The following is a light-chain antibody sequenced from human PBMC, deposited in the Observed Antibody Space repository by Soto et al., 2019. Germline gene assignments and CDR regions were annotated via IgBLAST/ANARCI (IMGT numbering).Light chain of an antibody. V-gene: IGLV2-23*02. CDR2: EVS. Sequence: QSSRGSAYHGKTITISCTGTSSDVGSYNLVSWYQQHPGKAPKLMIYEVSKRPSGVSNRFSGSKSGNTASLTISGLQAEDEADYYCCSYTGSSSYVFGTGTKVTVL. J-gene: IGLJ1*01. CDR3: CSYTGSSSYV. CDR1: SSDVGSYNL.